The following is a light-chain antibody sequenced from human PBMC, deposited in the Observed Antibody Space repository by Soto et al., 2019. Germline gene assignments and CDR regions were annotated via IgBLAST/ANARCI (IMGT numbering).Light chain of an antibody. CDR2: EVS. CDR1: SSDVGGYDY. CDR3: CSYADSNKV. Sequence: QSALTQPPSASGSPGQSVTISCTGTSSDVGGYDYVSWYQQHPGKAPKLMIYEVSKRPSGVPDRFSGSKSGNTASLTVSGLQAEDEADYYCCSYADSNKVFGTGTKLTVL. V-gene: IGLV2-8*01. J-gene: IGLJ1*01.